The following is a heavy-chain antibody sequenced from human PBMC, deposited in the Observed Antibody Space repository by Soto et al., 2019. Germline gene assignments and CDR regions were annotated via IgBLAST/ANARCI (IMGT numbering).Heavy chain of an antibody. Sequence: SETLALSCSVSGGSISSGSYYWGWIRQPPGKGLEWIASTHYSGTTYYNPSLRSRVSISVDTSKSQFSLKLSSVTAADTAVYYCARDTGIAARPADYWGQGALVTVSS. D-gene: IGHD6-6*01. V-gene: IGHV4-39*02. CDR3: ARDTGIAARPADY. CDR1: GGSISSGSYY. CDR2: THYSGTT. J-gene: IGHJ4*02.